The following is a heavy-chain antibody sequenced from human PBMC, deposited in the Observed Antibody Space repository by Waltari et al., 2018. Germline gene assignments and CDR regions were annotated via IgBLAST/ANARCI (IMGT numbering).Heavy chain of an antibody. CDR3: ARDGGGDFDY. Sequence: EVQLVESGGGLVQPGGSLRLSCAASGFTVSSNYMSWVRQAPGKGLEGVSVINSVCRTYYADSVKGRFTISRHNSKNTLYIQMNSLRAEDTAVYYCARDGGGDFDYWGQGTLVTVSS. CDR2: INSVCRT. V-gene: IGHV3-53*04. J-gene: IGHJ4*02. D-gene: IGHD3-16*01. CDR1: GFTVSSNY.